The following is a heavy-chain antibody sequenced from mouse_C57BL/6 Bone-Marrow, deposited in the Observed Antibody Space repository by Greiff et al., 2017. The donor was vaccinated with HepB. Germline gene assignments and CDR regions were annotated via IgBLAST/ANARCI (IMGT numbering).Heavy chain of an antibody. J-gene: IGHJ3*01. V-gene: IGHV2-5*01. D-gene: IGHD2-4*01. Sequence: VQLVESGPGLVQPSQSLSITCTVSGFSLTSYGVHWVRQSPGKGLEWLGVIWRGGSTDYNAAFMSRLSITKDNSKSQVFFKMNSLQADDTAIYYCAKGDYDDGFFFAYWGQVTLVTVSA. CDR3: AKGDYDDGFFFAY. CDR2: IWRGGST. CDR1: GFSLTSYG.